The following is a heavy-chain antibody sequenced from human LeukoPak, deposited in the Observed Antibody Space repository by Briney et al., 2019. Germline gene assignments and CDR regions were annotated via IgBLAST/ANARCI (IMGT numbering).Heavy chain of an antibody. CDR3: ARDLSAAFDF. Sequence: GGSLRLSCEASGFTFSSYAMHWVRQAPGKGLEWVAVISYDGSNKYYADSVKGRFTISRDNSKNTLYLQMNSLRAEDTAVYYCARDLSAAFDFWGQGVLVTVSS. CDR2: ISYDGSNK. D-gene: IGHD6-19*01. V-gene: IGHV3-30-3*01. J-gene: IGHJ4*02. CDR1: GFTFSSYA.